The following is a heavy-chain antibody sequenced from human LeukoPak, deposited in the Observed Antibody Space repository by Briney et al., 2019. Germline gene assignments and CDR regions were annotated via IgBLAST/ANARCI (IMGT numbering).Heavy chain of an antibody. D-gene: IGHD3-22*01. V-gene: IGHV7-4-1*02. CDR2: INTNTRNP. Sequence: ASVKVSCKASGYTFTSYGMNWVRQAPGQGLEWMGWINTNTRNPTYAQGFTGRFVFSLDTSVSTAYLQISSLKAEDTAVYYCARRYYYDSSGYYGINWFDPWGQGTLVTVSS. CDR3: ARRYYYDSSGYYGINWFDP. CDR1: GYTFTSYG. J-gene: IGHJ5*02.